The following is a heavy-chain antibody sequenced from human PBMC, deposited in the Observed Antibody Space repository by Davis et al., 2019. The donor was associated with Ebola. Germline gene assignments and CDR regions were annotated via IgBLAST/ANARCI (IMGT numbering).Heavy chain of an antibody. Sequence: GESLKISCAASGFTFSSYWMSWVRQAPGKGLEWVANIKQDGSEKYYVDSVKDRFTISRDNAKNSLFLQMNSLRAEDTAVYYCARDSRTYEIDYWGQGTLVTVSS. CDR1: GFTFSSYW. V-gene: IGHV3-7*03. D-gene: IGHD5-12*01. J-gene: IGHJ4*02. CDR3: ARDSRTYEIDY. CDR2: IKQDGSEK.